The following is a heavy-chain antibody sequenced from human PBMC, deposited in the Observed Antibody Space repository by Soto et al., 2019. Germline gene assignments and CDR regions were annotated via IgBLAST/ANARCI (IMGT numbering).Heavy chain of an antibody. D-gene: IGHD2-2*01. V-gene: IGHV3-30*18. CDR1: VFLFTNYS. CDR2: ISYDEIDK. CDR3: AKDSGYQLPDNYFYYGLDV. J-gene: IGHJ6*02. Sequence: PSGTLRLSCSASVFLFTNYSMNWVRTATGKGLEWVAAISYDEIDKKYASSVKGRFTVSRDNVKNTLSLQMNSLRPEDTAVYYCAKDSGYQLPDNYFYYGLDVWGQGTTVTVS.